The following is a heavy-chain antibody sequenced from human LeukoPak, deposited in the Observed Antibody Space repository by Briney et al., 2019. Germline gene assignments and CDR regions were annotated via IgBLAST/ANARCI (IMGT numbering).Heavy chain of an antibody. CDR3: ARFDIVVVVAATGALDY. CDR2: ITYDGSNK. D-gene: IGHD2-15*01. J-gene: IGHJ4*02. Sequence: GGSLRLSCAASGFTFSSYAMHWVRQAPGKGQEWVAVITYDGSNKYYEDSVKGRCTITRDNSKNTLYLQMNSLRAEDTAVYYCARFDIVVVVAATGALDYWGQGTLVTVSS. CDR1: GFTFSSYA. V-gene: IGHV3-30*04.